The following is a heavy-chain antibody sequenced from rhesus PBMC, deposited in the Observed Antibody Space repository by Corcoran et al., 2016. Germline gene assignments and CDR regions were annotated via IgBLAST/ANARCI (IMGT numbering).Heavy chain of an antibody. CDR3: TRAVTARFDY. CDR2: INPSNGNP. V-gene: IGHV1S9*01. J-gene: IGHJ4*01. Sequence: QVQLVQSVAEVKKPGASVKLSGKASGYPFTGYYIKWVRQAPGQVLEWMGSINPSNGNPGYAQKFQGRVTMTRDTSTSTAYMELSSLRSDDTAVYYCTRAVTARFDYWGQGVLVTVSS. CDR1: GYPFTGYY. D-gene: IGHD5-12*01.